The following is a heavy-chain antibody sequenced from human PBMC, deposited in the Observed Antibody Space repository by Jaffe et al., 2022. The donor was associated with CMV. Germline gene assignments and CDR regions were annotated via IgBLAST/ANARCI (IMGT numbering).Heavy chain of an antibody. V-gene: IGHV1-18*01. CDR2: ISTSNGIS. CDR3: VRDRARFEDPKPFHYGVLTGSHGVGQKPSYYVMDI. D-gene: IGHD3-9*01. CDR1: GYTFTNYD. Sequence: QVQLEQSGAEVKKPGASVKVSCKASGYTFTNYDINWVRQAPGQGLEWMGRISTSNGISQSSQNLQGRVTMTTDTSTSTAYMELRSLRSDDTAVYYCVRDRARFEDPKPFHYGVLTGSHGVGQKPSYYVMDIWGQGTKVTVSS. J-gene: IGHJ6*01.